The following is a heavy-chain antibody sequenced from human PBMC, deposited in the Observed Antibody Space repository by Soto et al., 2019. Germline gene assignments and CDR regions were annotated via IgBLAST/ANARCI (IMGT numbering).Heavy chain of an antibody. Sequence: EVQLVESGGGLVKPGGSLRLSCVVSGFTFSNYDMNWVRQAPGKGLEWVSSISSSSSYIYYADSMKGRFTISRDNAKNSLYLQMNSLRAEDTAVYYCARDRIRPDYVNFDYWGQGTLVTVSS. CDR1: GFTFSNYD. CDR2: ISSSSSYI. V-gene: IGHV3-21*01. J-gene: IGHJ4*02. CDR3: ARDRIRPDYVNFDY. D-gene: IGHD4-17*01.